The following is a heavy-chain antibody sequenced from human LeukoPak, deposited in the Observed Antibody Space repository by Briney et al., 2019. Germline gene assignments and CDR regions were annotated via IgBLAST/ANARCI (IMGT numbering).Heavy chain of an antibody. CDR1: GGSISSSTYY. CDR2: IYSSGST. V-gene: IGHV4-39*01. Sequence: PSETLSLTCTVSGGSISSSTYYWGWIRQPPGKGLEWMGSIYSSGSTYYNPSLMRVTISVDTSKNQFSLKVSSVTAADSAVYYRARHVDYPAAFDYWGQGTLVTVSS. D-gene: IGHD4-11*01. J-gene: IGHJ4*02. CDR3: ARHVDYPAAFDY.